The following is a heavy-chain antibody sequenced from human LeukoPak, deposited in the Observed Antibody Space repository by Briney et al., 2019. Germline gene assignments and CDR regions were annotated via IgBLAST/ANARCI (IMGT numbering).Heavy chain of an antibody. CDR1: GGSISSYY. D-gene: IGHD3-22*01. J-gene: IGHJ5*02. CDR3: ARLSYYYDRRIDP. Sequence: PSETLSLTCTVSGGSISSYYWSWIRQPPGKGLEFIGYIYYNGSTNYNSSLKSRVTISVDTSKNQFSLKLSSVTAADTAVYYCARLSYYYDRRIDPWGQGTLVTVSS. V-gene: IGHV4-59*08. CDR2: IYYNGST.